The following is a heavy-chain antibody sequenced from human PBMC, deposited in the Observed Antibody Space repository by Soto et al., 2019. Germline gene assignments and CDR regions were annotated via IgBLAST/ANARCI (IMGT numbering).Heavy chain of an antibody. CDR3: ARGQVGFMPMIAWLDP. V-gene: IGHV1-46*01. Sequence: SVKVSCKASGYTFTSYDISWVRQAPGQGLGWMGIINPSSGSTTYAQRFQGRVTMTRDTSTSTVYMELSSLRSEDTAVYYCARGQVGFMPMIAWLDPWCQGTLVTVSS. CDR1: GYTFTSYD. CDR2: INPSSGST. J-gene: IGHJ5*02. D-gene: IGHD3-16*01.